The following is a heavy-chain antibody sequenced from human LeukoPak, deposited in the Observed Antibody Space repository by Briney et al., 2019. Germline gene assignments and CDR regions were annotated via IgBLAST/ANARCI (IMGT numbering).Heavy chain of an antibody. J-gene: IGHJ4*02. Sequence: ASVKVSCKASGGTFSSYAISWVRQAPGQGLEWMGGIIPIFGTANYAQKFQGRVTITADESTSTAYMELSSLRSEDTAVYYCARAYYDSSGVIKGDYFDYWGQGTLVTVSS. CDR3: ARAYYDSSGVIKGDYFDY. D-gene: IGHD3-22*01. CDR2: IIPIFGTA. CDR1: GGTFSSYA. V-gene: IGHV1-69*01.